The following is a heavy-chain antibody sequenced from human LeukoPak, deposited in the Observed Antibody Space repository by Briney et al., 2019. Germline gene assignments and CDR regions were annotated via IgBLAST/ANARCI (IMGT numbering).Heavy chain of an antibody. J-gene: IGHJ6*02. V-gene: IGHV3-33*07. CDR1: GFIFSTYG. Sequence: GGSLRLSCAASGFIFSTYGMSWVRQAPGKGLDWVAVIWYDGSSKFNADSVRGRFTISRDNSKNTLFLQMNSLRVEDTAVYYCARDREGYCSGASCYEGMDVWGQGTTVTVSS. CDR2: IWYDGSSK. CDR3: ARDREGYCSGASCYEGMDV. D-gene: IGHD2-2*01.